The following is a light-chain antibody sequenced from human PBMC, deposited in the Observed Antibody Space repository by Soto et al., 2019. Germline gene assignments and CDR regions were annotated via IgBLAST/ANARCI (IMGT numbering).Light chain of an antibody. Sequence: DIQMTQSPSTLSASVGDRVTITCRASQSISSWLAWYQQKPGKAPKLLISGISTLQSGVPSRFSGSGYGTEFTLTISNLQPEDFATYYCQHYNSYSEAFGQGTKVDIK. CDR1: QSISSW. V-gene: IGKV1-5*01. J-gene: IGKJ1*01. CDR2: GIS. CDR3: QHYNSYSEA.